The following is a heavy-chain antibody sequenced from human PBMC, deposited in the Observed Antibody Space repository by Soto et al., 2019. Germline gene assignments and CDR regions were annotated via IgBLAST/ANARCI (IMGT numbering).Heavy chain of an antibody. Sequence: QVQLVQSGAEVKKPGASVKVSCKASSYTFTSYGISWVRQAPGQGLEWMGWISAYNGNTNYAQKLQGRVTMTTDTSTSTAYIELRSLRSDDTAVYYCAREPLRYYYDSSGYPYYYYYGMDVWGQGTTVTVSS. J-gene: IGHJ6*02. D-gene: IGHD3-22*01. CDR1: SYTFTSYG. V-gene: IGHV1-18*01. CDR3: AREPLRYYYDSSGYPYYYYYGMDV. CDR2: ISAYNGNT.